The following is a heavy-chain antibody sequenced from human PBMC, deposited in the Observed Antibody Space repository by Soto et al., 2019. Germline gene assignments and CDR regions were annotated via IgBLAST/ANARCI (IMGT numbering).Heavy chain of an antibody. CDR1: GGSISNHY. V-gene: IGHV4-59*11. CDR3: ARANWYSEY. J-gene: IGHJ4*02. CDR2: IYYNGNT. D-gene: IGHD7-27*01. Sequence: SETLSLTCTVSGGSISNHYLSWIRQPPGKGLEWIGYIYYNGNTNYNPSLKSRVTMSVDTSKNQISLKLSSVTAADTAVYYCARANWYSEYWGQGALVTVSS.